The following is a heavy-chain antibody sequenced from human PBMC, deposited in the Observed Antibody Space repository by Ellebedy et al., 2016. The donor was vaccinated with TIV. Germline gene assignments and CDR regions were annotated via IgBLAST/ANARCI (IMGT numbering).Heavy chain of an antibody. D-gene: IGHD2-15*01. CDR3: ARYCSGGSCYSGAHDY. Sequence: MPSETLSLTCTVSGGSISSSSYYWGWIRQPPGKGLEWIGSIYYSGSTYYNPSLKSRVTISVDTSKNQFSLKLSSVTAADTAVYYCARYCSGGSCYSGAHDYWGQGTLVTVSS. V-gene: IGHV4-39*01. CDR2: IYYSGST. J-gene: IGHJ4*02. CDR1: GGSISSSSYY.